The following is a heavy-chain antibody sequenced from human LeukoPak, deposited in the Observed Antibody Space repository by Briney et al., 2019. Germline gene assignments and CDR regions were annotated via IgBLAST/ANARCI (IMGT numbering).Heavy chain of an antibody. V-gene: IGHV4-59*11. CDR1: GDSIGSHY. D-gene: IGHD3-22*01. CDR2: IFYVGST. J-gene: IGHJ3*02. CDR3: ARDYYDSRGEAFDI. Sequence: SETLSLTCTVSGDSIGSHYWSWIRQPPGKGLEWIGYIFYVGSTNYNPSLKSRVTISVDTSRNQFSLKLNSVTAADTAVYYCARDYYDSRGEAFDIWGQGTMVTVSS.